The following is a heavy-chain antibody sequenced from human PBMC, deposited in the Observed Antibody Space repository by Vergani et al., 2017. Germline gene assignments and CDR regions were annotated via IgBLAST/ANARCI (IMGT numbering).Heavy chain of an antibody. Sequence: QVQLVESGGGVVQPGRSLRLSCAASGFTFSSYGMHWVRQAPGKGLEWVAVIWDDGSNKYYADSVKGRFTISRDNSKNTLYLQMNSLRAEDTAVYYCARDRSDIATRPDGFDYWGQGTLVTVSS. CDR1: GFTFSSYG. CDR3: ARDRSDIATRPDGFDY. D-gene: IGHD6-6*01. CDR2: IWDDGSNK. V-gene: IGHV3-33*01. J-gene: IGHJ4*02.